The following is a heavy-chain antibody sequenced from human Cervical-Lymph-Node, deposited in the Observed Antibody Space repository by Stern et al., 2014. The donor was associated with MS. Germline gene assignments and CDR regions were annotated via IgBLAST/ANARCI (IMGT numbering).Heavy chain of an antibody. CDR1: GGTFSSYA. V-gene: IGHV1-69*01. CDR2: IIPIFGTA. J-gene: IGHJ4*02. CDR3: ARSAAVVVTATHSHYFDY. D-gene: IGHD2-21*02. Sequence: QVQLVESGAEVKKPGSSVKVSCKASGGTFSSYAISWVRQAPGQGLEWMGGIIPIFGTANYAQKFQGRVTITADESTSTAYMELSSLRSEDTAVYYCARSAAVVVTATHSHYFDYWGQGTLVTVSS.